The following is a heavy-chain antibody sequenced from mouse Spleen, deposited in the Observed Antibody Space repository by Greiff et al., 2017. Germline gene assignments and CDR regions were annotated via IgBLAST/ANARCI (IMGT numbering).Heavy chain of an antibody. CDR2: IYPSDSET. CDR1: GYTFTSYW. V-gene: IGHV1-61*01. D-gene: IGHD1-1*01. Sequence: QVQLQQPGAELVRPGSSVKLSCKASGYTFTSYWMDWVKQRPGQGLEWIGNIYPSDSETHYNQKFKDKATLTVDKSSITAYMQLSSLTSEDSAVYYCARRSGSSYGYWGQGTTLTVSS. J-gene: IGHJ2*01. CDR3: ARRSGSSYGY.